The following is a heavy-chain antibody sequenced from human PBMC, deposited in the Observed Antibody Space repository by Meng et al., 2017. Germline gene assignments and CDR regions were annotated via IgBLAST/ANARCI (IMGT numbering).Heavy chain of an antibody. J-gene: IGHJ6*02. CDR3: ARAEDYYGSGRPKYYYYGMDV. V-gene: IGHV3-30*01. D-gene: IGHD3-10*01. CDR1: GFTFSSYA. CDR2: ISYDGSNK. Sequence: GESLKISCAASGFTFSSYAMHWVRQAPGKGLEWVAVISYDGSNKYYADSVKGRFTISRDNSKNTLYLQMNSLRAEDMAVYYCARAEDYYGSGRPKYYYYGMDVWGQGTTVTVSS.